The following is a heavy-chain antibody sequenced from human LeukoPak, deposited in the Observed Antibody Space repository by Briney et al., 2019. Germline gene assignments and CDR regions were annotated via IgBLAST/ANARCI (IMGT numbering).Heavy chain of an antibody. CDR1: GFTFSSYG. CDR3: AKGTPAFDI. CDR2: ISYDGSNK. V-gene: IGHV3-30*18. Sequence: PGRSLRLSCAASGFTFSSYGMHWVRQAPGKGLEWVAVISYDGSNKYYADSVKGRFTISRDNSKNTLYLQMNSLRAEDTAVYYCAKGTPAFDIWGQGTMVTVPS. J-gene: IGHJ3*02.